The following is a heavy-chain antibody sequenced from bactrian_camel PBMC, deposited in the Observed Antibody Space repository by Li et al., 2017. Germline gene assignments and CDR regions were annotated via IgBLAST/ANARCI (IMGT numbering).Heavy chain of an antibody. CDR2: ITRIHGGT. CDR1: GHTGRMYC. D-gene: IGHD6*01. Sequence: HVQLVESGGGLVQAGGSLRLSCGSSSGHTGRMYCMGWFRQAPGKEREGVAVITRIHGGTTYADSVKGRFIISRDNSKNTVYLQLNSLKTEDTAMYYCAKGVSSWYSFVYWGQGTQVTVS. J-gene: IGHJ6*01. CDR3: AKGVSSWYSFVY. V-gene: IGHV3-3*01.